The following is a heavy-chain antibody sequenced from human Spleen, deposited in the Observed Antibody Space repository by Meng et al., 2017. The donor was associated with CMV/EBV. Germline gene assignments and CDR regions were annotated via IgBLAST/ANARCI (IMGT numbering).Heavy chain of an antibody. CDR3: AKVTTAQWLIVN. CDR1: GLNFSSYP. V-gene: IGHV3-23*03. J-gene: IGHJ4*02. CDR2: IYTDGSRS. D-gene: IGHD6-19*01. Sequence: CVASGLNFSSYPMSWVRQAPGKGLEWVSVIYTDGSRSFHADSVKGRFTISRDNSKNTLYLQMNSLRAEDTAIYYCAKVTTAQWLIVNWGQGTLVTVSS.